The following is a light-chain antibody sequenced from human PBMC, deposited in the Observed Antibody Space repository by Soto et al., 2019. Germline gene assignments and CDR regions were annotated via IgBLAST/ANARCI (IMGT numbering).Light chain of an antibody. Sequence: DIQMTQSPSSLSATVGDRVTITCQASQDISNYLNWYQQKQGKPPNLLIYDASTLKPGVPSRFSGSRSGTNFTFTISSLQPEDIATYYCQRFHNFPPTFGPGTKV. CDR1: QDISNY. V-gene: IGKV1-33*01. CDR2: DAS. J-gene: IGKJ3*01. CDR3: QRFHNFPPT.